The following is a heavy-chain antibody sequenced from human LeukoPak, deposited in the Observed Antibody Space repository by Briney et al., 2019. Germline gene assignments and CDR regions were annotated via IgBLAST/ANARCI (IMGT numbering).Heavy chain of an antibody. Sequence: GGSLRLSCAASGFRFSSYAMSWVRQAPGKGLEWVSAISGSGVSTYYADSVKGRFTVSRDNSKNTLYLQMSSLRAEDTAVYYCAKDERNWNYNLARQIYDWGQGTLVTVSS. J-gene: IGHJ4*02. D-gene: IGHD1-7*01. V-gene: IGHV3-23*01. CDR3: AKDERNWNYNLARQIYD. CDR2: ISGSGVST. CDR1: GFRFSSYA.